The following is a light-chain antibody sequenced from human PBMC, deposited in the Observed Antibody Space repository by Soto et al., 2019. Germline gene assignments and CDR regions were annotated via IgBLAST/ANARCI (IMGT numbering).Light chain of an antibody. V-gene: IGLV2-14*01. CDR1: PNDIGTYDY. CDR3: SSFTTNRLYV. J-gene: IGLJ1*01. Sequence: QAVQRHPTSVCWSPGHSISIACTGNPNDIGTYDYVSWYQQHPGKAPRLLIFGVRNRPPGISSRFSGSKSGLTASLTISGLQPEDEADYYCSSFTTNRLYVFGPGTKVTVL. CDR2: GVR.